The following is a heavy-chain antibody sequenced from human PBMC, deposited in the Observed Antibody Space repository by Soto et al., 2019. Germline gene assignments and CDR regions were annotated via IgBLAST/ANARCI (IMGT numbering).Heavy chain of an antibody. D-gene: IGHD1-26*01. J-gene: IGHJ4*02. CDR1: GFTFSTYA. Sequence: EVQLLESGGGLVQPGGSLRLSCAASGFTFSTYAMSWVRQAPGKGLEWVSTITGSGGSTYYADSVKGRFTISRDNFKNTLCLQMNSLRAEDTAVYYCGPTYGTSGYWGQGTLVTVSS. V-gene: IGHV3-23*01. CDR3: GPTYGTSGY. CDR2: ITGSGGST.